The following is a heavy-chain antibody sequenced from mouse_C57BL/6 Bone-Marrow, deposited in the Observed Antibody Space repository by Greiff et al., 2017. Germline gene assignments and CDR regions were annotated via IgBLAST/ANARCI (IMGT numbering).Heavy chain of an antibody. V-gene: IGHV1-50*01. CDR1: GYTFTSYW. J-gene: IGHJ2*01. CDR3: ARYYGSSLDD. Sequence: VQLQQPGAELVKPGASVKLSCKASGYTFTSYWMQWVKQRPGQGLEWIGEIDPSDSYTNYNQKFKGKATLTVDTSSSTAYMQLSSLTSEDSAVYYCARYYGSSLDDWGQGTTLTVSS. CDR2: IDPSDSYT. D-gene: IGHD1-1*01.